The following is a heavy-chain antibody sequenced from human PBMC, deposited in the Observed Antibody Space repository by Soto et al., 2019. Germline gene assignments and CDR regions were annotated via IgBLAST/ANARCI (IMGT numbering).Heavy chain of an antibody. CDR3: AKDLTHYYDSSGYYHGFDY. J-gene: IGHJ4*02. Sequence: EVQLLESGGGLVQPGGSLRLSCAASGFTFSSYAMSWVRQAPGKGLEWVSAISGSGGSTYYADSVKGRFTISRDNSKNTLYLQMNSLRAEDTAVYYCAKDLTHYYDSSGYYHGFDYWGQGTLVTVSS. V-gene: IGHV3-23*01. D-gene: IGHD3-22*01. CDR2: ISGSGGST. CDR1: GFTFSSYA.